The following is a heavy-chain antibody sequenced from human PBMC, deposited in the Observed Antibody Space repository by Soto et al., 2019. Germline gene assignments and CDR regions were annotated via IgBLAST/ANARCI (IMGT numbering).Heavy chain of an antibody. CDR3: ARLGLDTSTGYQGDYFDY. J-gene: IGHJ4*01. CDR2: INHRGRT. V-gene: IGHV4-34*01. D-gene: IGHD3-9*01. Sequence: RPPPGKGLEWIGEINHRGRTNYNPSLKSRVTISVDTSKNQFSLKLSSVTAADTAVYYCARLGLDTSTGYQGDYFDYWAKEPLSPSP.